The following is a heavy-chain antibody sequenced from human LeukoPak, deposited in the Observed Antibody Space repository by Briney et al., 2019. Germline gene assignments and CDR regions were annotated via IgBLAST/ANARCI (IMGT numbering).Heavy chain of an antibody. D-gene: IGHD3-10*01. CDR1: DGSISSYY. J-gene: IGHJ4*02. Sequence: PSETLSLTCTVSDGSISSYYWSWIRQPPGKGLEWIGHIYDSGSTNYNPSLKSRVTISVDTSKNQFSLKLSSVTAADTAVYYCARGGRLLWFGETPDYWGQGTLVTVSS. CDR2: IYDSGST. V-gene: IGHV4-59*01. CDR3: ARGGRLLWFGETPDY.